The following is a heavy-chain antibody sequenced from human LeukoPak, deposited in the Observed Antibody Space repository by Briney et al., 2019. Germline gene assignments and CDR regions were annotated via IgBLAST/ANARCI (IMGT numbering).Heavy chain of an antibody. V-gene: IGHV5-51*01. D-gene: IGHD6-13*01. Sequence: GESLKISCKTSGYNFNEYHIGWVRQMPGQGLEWIGIIHPGDSDPRYSPSFRGQVTISTDGSIRTAYLQWSSLKASDTAMYYCARGQQPMFDYWGQGTLVTVSS. CDR2: IHPGDSDP. J-gene: IGHJ4*02. CDR3: ARGQQPMFDY. CDR1: GYNFNEYH.